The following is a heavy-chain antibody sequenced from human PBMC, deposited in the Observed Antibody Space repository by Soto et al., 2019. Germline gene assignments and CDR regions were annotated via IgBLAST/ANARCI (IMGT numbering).Heavy chain of an antibody. Sequence: VGSLRLSCAASGFTFSSYSMNWVRQAPGKGLEWVSSISSSSSYIYYADSVKGRFTISRDNAKNSLYLQMNSLRAEDTAVYYCARDGMAARYNWFDPWGQGTLVTVSS. CDR3: ARDGMAARYNWFDP. J-gene: IGHJ5*02. V-gene: IGHV3-21*01. D-gene: IGHD1-26*01. CDR2: ISSSSSYI. CDR1: GFTFSSYS.